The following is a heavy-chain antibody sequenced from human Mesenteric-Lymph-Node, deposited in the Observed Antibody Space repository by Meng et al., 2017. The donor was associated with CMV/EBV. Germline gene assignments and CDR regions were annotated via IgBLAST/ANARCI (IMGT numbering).Heavy chain of an antibody. CDR3: ATESQLPPRIDF. CDR1: GFTFSSYW. Sequence: GESLKISCAASGFTFSSYWMSWVRQAPGKGLEWVSAIGRDPNYIHYGDSVKGRFTISRDNAKSSLFLQMHSLRADDTAVYYCATESQLPPRIDFWGQGTLVTVSS. CDR2: IGRDPNYI. V-gene: IGHV3-21*01. J-gene: IGHJ4*02. D-gene: IGHD1-1*01.